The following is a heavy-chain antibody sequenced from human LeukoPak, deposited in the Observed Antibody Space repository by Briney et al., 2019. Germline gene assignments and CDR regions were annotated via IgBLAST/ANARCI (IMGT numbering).Heavy chain of an antibody. CDR3: ARRGLVGATHFDY. Sequence: LGESLKISCKGSGYSFTSNWIGWVRQMPGKGLEWMGIIYPDDSDTRYSPSFQGQVTISADKSISTAYLQWSSLKASDTAMYYCARRGLVGATHFDYWGQGTLVTVSS. CDR1: GYSFTSNW. J-gene: IGHJ4*02. D-gene: IGHD1-26*01. V-gene: IGHV5-51*01. CDR2: IYPDDSDT.